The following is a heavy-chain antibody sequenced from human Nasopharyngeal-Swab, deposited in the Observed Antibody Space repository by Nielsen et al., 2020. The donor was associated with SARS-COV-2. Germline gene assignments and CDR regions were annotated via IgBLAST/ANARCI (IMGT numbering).Heavy chain of an antibody. CDR1: GFTFSSNW. V-gene: IGHV3-7*01. D-gene: IGHD2-2*01. CDR2: IKQGGTQQ. J-gene: IGHJ4*02. CDR3: TRYCSTTSCPRGFDY. Sequence: GGSLRLSCAASGFTFSSNWMSWVRQAPGKGLEWVAHIKQGGTQQYYVDSVKGRFTISRDNAKNSLYLQMNSLSADDTAVYYCTRYCSTTSCPRGFDYWGQGPLVTVPQ.